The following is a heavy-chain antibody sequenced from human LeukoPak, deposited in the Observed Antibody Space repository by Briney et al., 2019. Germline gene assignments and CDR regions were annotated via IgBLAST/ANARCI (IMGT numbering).Heavy chain of an antibody. CDR1: GYIFTTYW. Sequence: GESLKISRKGSGYIFTTYWIGWVRQMPGKGLEWMGIIYPDDSDTRYSPSFQGQVTISADKSISTAYLQWSSLTASDTAIYYCARCKTPRAPSDYWGQGTLVTVSS. CDR2: IYPDDSDT. CDR3: ARCKTPRAPSDY. J-gene: IGHJ4*02. V-gene: IGHV5-51*01. D-gene: IGHD2/OR15-2a*01.